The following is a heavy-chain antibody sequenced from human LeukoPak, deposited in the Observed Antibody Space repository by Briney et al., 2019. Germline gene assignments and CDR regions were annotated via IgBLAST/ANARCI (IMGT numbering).Heavy chain of an antibody. CDR2: INSDGSST. Sequence: SGGSLRLSCAASGFTFSSYWMHWVRQAPGKGLVWVSRINSDGSSTSYADSVKGRFTISRDNAKNTLYPQMNSLRAEDTAVYYCASMGYYYYGMDVWGQGTTVTVSS. V-gene: IGHV3-74*01. CDR1: GFTFSSYW. D-gene: IGHD3-16*01. J-gene: IGHJ6*02. CDR3: ASMGYYYYGMDV.